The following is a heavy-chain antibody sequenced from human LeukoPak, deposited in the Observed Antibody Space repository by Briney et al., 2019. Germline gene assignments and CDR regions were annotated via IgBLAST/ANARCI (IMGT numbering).Heavy chain of an antibody. CDR3: ARDARPPYYYYYYMDV. CDR1: GFTFSSQW. J-gene: IGHJ6*03. CDR2: IKEDGSEK. V-gene: IGHV3-7*01. Sequence: GGSLRLSCAGSGFTFSSQWMSWVRQAPGKGLEGVANIKEDGSEKYCVDSVKGRFTISRDNAKTSLYLQMNSLRAEDTAVYYCARDARPPYYYYYYMDVWGKGTTVTVSS.